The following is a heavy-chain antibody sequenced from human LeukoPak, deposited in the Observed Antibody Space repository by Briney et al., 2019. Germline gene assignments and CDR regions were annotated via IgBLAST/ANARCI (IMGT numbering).Heavy chain of an antibody. J-gene: IGHJ4*02. V-gene: IGHV1-46*01. CDR3: ARASLVAAAPLYY. CDR1: GYTFTSYY. CDR2: INPSSGST. Sequence: ASVKVSCKASGYTFTSYYIYWVRQAPGQGLEWMGIINPSSGSTSYAQKFQGRVTMTRDTSTTTVYMELSSLRSEDTAVYYCARASLVAAAPLYYWGQGTLVTVSS. D-gene: IGHD6-13*01.